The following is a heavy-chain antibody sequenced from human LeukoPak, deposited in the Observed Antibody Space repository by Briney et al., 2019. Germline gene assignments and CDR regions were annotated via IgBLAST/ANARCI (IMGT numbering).Heavy chain of an antibody. CDR3: ARDLAYCGGDCYS. V-gene: IGHV4-38-2*02. CDR1: GYSISSGYY. D-gene: IGHD2-21*01. J-gene: IGHJ5*02. CDR2: IYHSGST. Sequence: SETLSLTCTVSGYSISSGYYWGWIPQPPGKGLEWIGSIYHSGSTYYNPSLKSRVTISVDTSKNQFSLKLSSVTAADTAVYYCARDLAYCGGDCYSWGQGTLVTVSS.